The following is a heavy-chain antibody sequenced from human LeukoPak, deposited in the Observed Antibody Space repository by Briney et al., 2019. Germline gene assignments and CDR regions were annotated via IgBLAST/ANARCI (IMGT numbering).Heavy chain of an antibody. J-gene: IGHJ4*02. CDR2: ISYDGSNK. V-gene: IGHV3-30*18. D-gene: IGHD1-14*01. Sequence: GGSLRLSCAASGFTFSSYGMHWVRRAPGKGLEWVAVISYDGSNKYYADSVKGRFTISRDNSKNTLYLQMNSLRAEDTAVYYCAKALGMTGGYYFDYWGQGTLVTVSS. CDR1: GFTFSSYG. CDR3: AKALGMTGGYYFDY.